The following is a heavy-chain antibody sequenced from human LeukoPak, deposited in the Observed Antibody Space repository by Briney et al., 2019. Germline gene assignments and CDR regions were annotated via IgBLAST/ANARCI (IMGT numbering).Heavy chain of an antibody. CDR1: GFTFSSYA. CDR2: ISSNGGST. D-gene: IGHD1-1*01. J-gene: IGHJ2*01. Sequence: GGSLRLSCAASGFTFSSYAMHWVRQAPGKGLEYVSAISSNGGSTYYANSVKGRFTISRDNSKNTLYLQMGSLRAEDMAVYYCARDTTPSERGYWYFDLWGRGTLVTVSS. CDR3: ARDTTPSERGYWYFDL. V-gene: IGHV3-64*01.